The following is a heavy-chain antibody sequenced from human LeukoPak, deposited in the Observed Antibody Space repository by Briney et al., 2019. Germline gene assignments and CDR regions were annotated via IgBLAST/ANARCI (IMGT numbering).Heavy chain of an antibody. Sequence: ASVKVSCKASGYTFTSYYMHWVRQAPGQGLEWMGIINPSGGSTSYAQKFQGRVTMTRDTSINTAYMDLTRLRSDDTAVYFCARRSSVVSSLYYWGQGTLVTVSS. J-gene: IGHJ4*02. D-gene: IGHD3-16*02. CDR1: GYTFTSYY. V-gene: IGHV1-46*01. CDR3: ARRSSVVSSLYY. CDR2: INPSGGST.